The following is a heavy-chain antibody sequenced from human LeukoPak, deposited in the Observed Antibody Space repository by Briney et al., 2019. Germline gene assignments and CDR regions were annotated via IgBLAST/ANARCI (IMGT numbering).Heavy chain of an antibody. V-gene: IGHV3-23*01. D-gene: IGHD1-26*01. Sequence: GGSLRLSCAASGFTFSSYGMSWVRQAPGKGLEWASGLSGSGSNTYYADSVKGRFTISRDNSKNTLYLQMNGLRAEDTAIYYCARAVYTGGYGGFYFDYWGQGTLVAVSS. CDR1: GFTFSSYG. CDR2: LSGSGSNT. CDR3: ARAVYTGGYGGFYFDY. J-gene: IGHJ4*02.